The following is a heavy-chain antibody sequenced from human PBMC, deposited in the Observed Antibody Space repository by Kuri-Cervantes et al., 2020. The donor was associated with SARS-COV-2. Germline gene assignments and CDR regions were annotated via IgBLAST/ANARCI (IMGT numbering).Heavy chain of an antibody. D-gene: IGHD6-13*01. CDR3: AKKFESSGIAAAGTEMYFDY. Sequence: GGSLRLSCAASGFTFSSYAMSWVRQAPGKGLEWVSAISGNGGSTYYADSVKGRFTISRDNSKNTLYLQMNSLRAEDTAVYYCAKKFESSGIAAAGTEMYFDYWGQGTLVTVSS. J-gene: IGHJ4*02. CDR2: ISGNGGST. CDR1: GFTFSSYA. V-gene: IGHV3-23*01.